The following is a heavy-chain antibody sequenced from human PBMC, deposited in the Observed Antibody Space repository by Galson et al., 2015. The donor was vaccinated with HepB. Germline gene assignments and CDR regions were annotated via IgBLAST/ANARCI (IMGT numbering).Heavy chain of an antibody. CDR2: ISAGSGNT. CDR3: AKTLWSGDLGECFDY. Sequence: SLRLSCAASGFTFSSYAMSWVRQAPGKELEWVSAISAGSGNTYYADSVKGRFTISRDISKNTLYLRMNSLRAEDTAVYYCAKTLWSGDLGECFDYWGQGSLVTVSS. D-gene: IGHD3-10*01. J-gene: IGHJ4*02. CDR1: GFTFSSYA. V-gene: IGHV3-23*01.